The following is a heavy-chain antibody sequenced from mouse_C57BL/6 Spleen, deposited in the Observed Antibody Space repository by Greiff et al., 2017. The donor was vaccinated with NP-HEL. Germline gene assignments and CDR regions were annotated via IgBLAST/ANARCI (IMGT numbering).Heavy chain of an antibody. Sequence: EVQRVESGGGLVKPGGSLKLSCAASGFTLSDYGMHWVRQAPEKGLEWVAYICSGSSTIYYPDTVKGPCTISRDKATSTRYLQITSLRSEDTAVYYCASLLCRSGAMDYWGQGTSVTVSS. D-gene: IGHD2-10*01. V-gene: IGHV5-17*01. J-gene: IGHJ4*01. CDR1: GFTLSDYG. CDR3: ASLLCRSGAMDY. CDR2: ICSGSSTI.